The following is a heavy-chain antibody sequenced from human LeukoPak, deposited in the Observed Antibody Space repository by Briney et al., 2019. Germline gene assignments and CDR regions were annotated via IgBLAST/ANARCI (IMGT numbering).Heavy chain of an antibody. CDR2: IYYSGST. V-gene: IGHV4-59*01. D-gene: IGHD3-22*01. CDR1: GGSISSYY. Sequence: PSETLSLTCTVSGGSISSYYWSWIRQPPGKGLEWIGYIYYSGSTNYNPSLKSRVTTSVDTSKNQFSLKLSSVTAADTAVYYCARGDYYDSSGYYRGLGYFDYWGQGTLVTVSS. CDR3: ARGDYYDSSGYYRGLGYFDY. J-gene: IGHJ4*02.